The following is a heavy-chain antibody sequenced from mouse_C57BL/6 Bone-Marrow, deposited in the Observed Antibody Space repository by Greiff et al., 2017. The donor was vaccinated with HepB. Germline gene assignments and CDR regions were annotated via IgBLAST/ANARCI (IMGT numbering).Heavy chain of an antibody. CDR2: INPGSGGT. Sequence: QVQLQQSGAELVRPGTSVKVSCKASGYAFTNYLIEWVKQRPGQGLEWIGVINPGSGGTNYNEKFKGKATLTADKSSSTAYMQLSSLTSEDSAVYFCATITTVADYWGQGTTLTVSS. CDR1: GYAFTNYL. D-gene: IGHD1-1*01. J-gene: IGHJ2*01. V-gene: IGHV1-54*01. CDR3: ATITTVADY.